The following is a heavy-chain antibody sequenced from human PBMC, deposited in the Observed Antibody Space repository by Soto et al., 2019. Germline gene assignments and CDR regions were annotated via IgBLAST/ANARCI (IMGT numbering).Heavy chain of an antibody. Sequence: EERLVQSGGGLVQPGGSLRLSCAASGFSVGGNYMSWVRQAPGKGLELVSLIYSGGNPFYADSMKGRFTLSRDNSNNMSYLQMDSLIAEDTAVYYCARGPNSDCWGQGTLVIVSP. CDR1: GFSVGGNY. D-gene: IGHD2-21*01. V-gene: IGHV3-53*01. J-gene: IGHJ4*02. CDR2: IYSGGNP. CDR3: ARGPNSDC.